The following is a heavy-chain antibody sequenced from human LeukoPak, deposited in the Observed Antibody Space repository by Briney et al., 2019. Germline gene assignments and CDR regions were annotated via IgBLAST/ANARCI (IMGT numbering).Heavy chain of an antibody. D-gene: IGHD2-15*01. V-gene: IGHV4-34*01. CDR3: ARFPSRGYCSGGSCYSGDY. CDR2: INHSGST. CDR1: IESFSGYY. J-gene: IGHJ4*02. Sequence: SETLSLTCAVYIESFSGYYWSWIRQPPGKGLEWIGEINHSGSTNYNPSLKSRVTISVDTSKNQFSLKLSSVTAADTAVYYCARFPSRGYCSGGSCYSGDYWGQGTLATVSS.